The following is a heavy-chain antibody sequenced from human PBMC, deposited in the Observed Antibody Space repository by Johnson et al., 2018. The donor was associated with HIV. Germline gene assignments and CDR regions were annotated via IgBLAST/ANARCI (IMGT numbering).Heavy chain of an antibody. D-gene: IGHD6-19*01. J-gene: IGHJ3*02. CDR2: IYSGGSSI. CDR1: GFTVSSNY. V-gene: IGHV3-66*03. Sequence: VQLVESGGGLIQPGGSLRLSCAASGFTVSSNYMSWVRQAPGKGLEWVSVIYSGGSSIYYADSVRGRFTISMDNAKNTLYLQMNSLRAEDTAVYYCARDLSRYIAVATFDAFDIWGQGTMVTVSS. CDR3: ARDLSRYIAVATFDAFDI.